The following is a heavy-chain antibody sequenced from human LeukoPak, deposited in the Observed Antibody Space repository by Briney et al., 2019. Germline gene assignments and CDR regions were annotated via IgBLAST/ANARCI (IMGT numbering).Heavy chain of an antibody. V-gene: IGHV1-58*02. CDR1: GFTFTSSA. CDR3: AAASSFYSSGWYGSGDY. Sequence: SVKVSCKASGFTFTSSAMQWVRQARGQRLEWIGWIFVGSGNTNYAQKFQERVTITRDMSTSTAYMELSSLRSEDTAVYYCAAASSFYSSGWYGSGDYWGQGTLVTVSS. CDR2: IFVGSGNT. D-gene: IGHD6-19*01. J-gene: IGHJ4*02.